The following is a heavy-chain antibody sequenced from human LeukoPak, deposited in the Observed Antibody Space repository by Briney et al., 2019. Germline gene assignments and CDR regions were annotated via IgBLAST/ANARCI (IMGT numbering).Heavy chain of an antibody. CDR3: ARHYGP. J-gene: IGHJ5*02. V-gene: IGHV4-39*01. D-gene: IGHD3-10*01. CDR2: IYDSGST. Sequence: SETLSLTCAVSGGSFSGYYWSWIRQPPGKGLEWIGSIYDSGSTYYNPSLESRVTISVDTSKNQFSLKLNSVTAADTAVYYCARHYGPWGQGTLVTVSS. CDR1: GGSFSGYY.